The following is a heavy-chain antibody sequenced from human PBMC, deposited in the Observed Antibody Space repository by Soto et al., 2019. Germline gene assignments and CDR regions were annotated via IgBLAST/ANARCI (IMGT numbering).Heavy chain of an antibody. D-gene: IGHD2-2*01. J-gene: IGHJ4*02. CDR2: ISYDGNNK. CDR3: ARARLDTPALDY. Sequence: QVQLVESGGGVVQPGRSLRLSCAASGFTFSPYAMHWVRQAPGKGLEWVAVISYDGNNKNYADSVKGRLAISRDNSRNTRYLQMNNLRAEDTAVYYCARARLDTPALDYWGQGTLVTVSS. V-gene: IGHV3-30*09. CDR1: GFTFSPYA.